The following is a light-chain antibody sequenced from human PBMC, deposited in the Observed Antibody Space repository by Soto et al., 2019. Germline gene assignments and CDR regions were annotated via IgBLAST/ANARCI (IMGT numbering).Light chain of an antibody. CDR1: SSNIGAGYD. Sequence: QSVLTQPPSVSGAPGQRVTISCTGSSSNIGAGYDVHWYQQLPGTAPKLLIYGNSNRPSGVPDRFSGSKSGTSASLAITGLQAEDEADYYCQSYDSSLSVIGFGGGTKLTVL. CDR3: QSYDSSLSVIG. J-gene: IGLJ3*02. CDR2: GNS. V-gene: IGLV1-40*01.